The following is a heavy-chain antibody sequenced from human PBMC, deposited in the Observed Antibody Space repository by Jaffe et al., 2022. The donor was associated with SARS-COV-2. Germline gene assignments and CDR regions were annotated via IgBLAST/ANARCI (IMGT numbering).Heavy chain of an antibody. V-gene: IGHV3-74*01. D-gene: IGHD4-17*01. CDR1: GFTFSSYW. J-gene: IGHJ6*02. CDR2: INSDGSST. CDR3: ARDGEGTVTTSYYYGMDV. Sequence: EVQLVESGGGLVQPGGSLRLSCAASGFTFSSYWMHWVRQAPGKGLVWVSRINSDGSSTSYADSVKGRFTISRDNAKNTLYLQMNSLRAEDTAVYYCARDGEGTVTTSYYYGMDVWGQGTTVTVSS.